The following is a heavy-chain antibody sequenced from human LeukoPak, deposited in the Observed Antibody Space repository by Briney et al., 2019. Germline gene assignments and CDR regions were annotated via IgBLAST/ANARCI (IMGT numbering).Heavy chain of an antibody. V-gene: IGHV3-23*01. D-gene: IGHD3/OR15-3a*01. CDR1: GFSFSSYA. J-gene: IGHJ6*03. Sequence: GGSLRLSCATSGFSFSSYAMSWVRQAPGKGLEWVSAMSSSDDGRYYAASVRGRFTISRDTSRSTLYLQMTSLRLEDTAVYYCANLGYSSKDYYDFDYMDVWGKGTTVTVSS. CDR3: ANLGYSSKDYYDFDYMDV. CDR2: MSSSDDGR.